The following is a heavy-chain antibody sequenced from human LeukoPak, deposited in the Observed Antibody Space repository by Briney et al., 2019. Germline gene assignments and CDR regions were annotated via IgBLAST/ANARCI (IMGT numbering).Heavy chain of an antibody. CDR3: ARDRWGVVVIKDY. CDR2: INPNSGGT. D-gene: IGHD3-22*01. V-gene: IGHV1-2*02. CDR1: GYTFTGYY. J-gene: IGHJ4*02. Sequence: ASVKVSCKASGYTFTGYYMHWVRQAPGQGLEWMGWINPNSGGTNYAQKFQGRVTITRDTSISTAYMELSRLRSDDTAVYYCARDRWGVVVIKDYWGQGTLVTVSS.